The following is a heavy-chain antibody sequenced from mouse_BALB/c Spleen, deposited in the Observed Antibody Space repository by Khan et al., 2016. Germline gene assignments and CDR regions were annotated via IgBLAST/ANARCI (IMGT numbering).Heavy chain of an antibody. V-gene: IGHV14-3*02. Sequence: VRLQQSGAELVKPGASVKLSCTASGFNIKDTYMHWVKQRPEQGLEWIGRIDPANGNTKYDPKFQGKATITADTSSNTAYLQLSSLTSEDTAVYSSARSPYDYDVGFAYWGQGTLVTVSA. D-gene: IGHD2-4*01. CDR3: ARSPYDYDVGFAY. J-gene: IGHJ3*01. CDR1: GFNIKDTY. CDR2: IDPANGNT.